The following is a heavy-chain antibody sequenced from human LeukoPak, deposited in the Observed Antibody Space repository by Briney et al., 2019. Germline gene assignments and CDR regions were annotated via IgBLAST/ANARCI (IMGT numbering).Heavy chain of an antibody. V-gene: IGHV3-74*01. J-gene: IGHJ4*02. Sequence: PGGSLRLSCAASGFTLSTYGMHWVRQAPGKGLVWVSRFYSDGTTTTYADSVKGRFTISRDNAKTTLYLKMNSLRAEETAVYYCARRLYRNASPFDSWGQGTLVTVSS. CDR2: FYSDGTTT. CDR3: ARRLYRNASPFDS. CDR1: GFTLSTYG. D-gene: IGHD2-2*02.